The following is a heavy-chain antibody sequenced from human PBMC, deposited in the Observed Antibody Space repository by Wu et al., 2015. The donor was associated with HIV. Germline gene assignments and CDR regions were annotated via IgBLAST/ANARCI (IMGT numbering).Heavy chain of an antibody. Sequence: QVQLVQSGAEVKKPGASVKVSCKASGYKFTGNYIHWVRQAPGQGLQWMGWINTLTGVTSYQETFQGRVTMTRDTSINTAYMELSGLRSGDTALYYCATPPLYCSIDRCYFFFYWGQGTLVTVSS. J-gene: IGHJ4*02. V-gene: IGHV1-2*02. CDR2: INTLTGVT. D-gene: IGHD2-15*01. CDR1: GYKFTGNY. CDR3: ATPPLYCSIDRCYFFFY.